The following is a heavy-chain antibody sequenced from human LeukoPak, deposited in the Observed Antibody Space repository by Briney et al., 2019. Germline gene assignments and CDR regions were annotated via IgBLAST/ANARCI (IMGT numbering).Heavy chain of an antibody. V-gene: IGHV3-7*01. CDR2: IKQDGSEK. D-gene: IGHD3-3*01. CDR1: GFTVSSNY. CDR3: ARRRVTIFGVVTVDNWFDP. J-gene: IGHJ5*02. Sequence: PGGSLRLSCAASGFTVSSNYMSWVRKAPGKGLEWVANIKQDGSEKYYVDSVKGRFTISRDNAKNSLYLQMNSLRAEDTAVYYCARRRVTIFGVVTVDNWFDPWGQGTLVTVSS.